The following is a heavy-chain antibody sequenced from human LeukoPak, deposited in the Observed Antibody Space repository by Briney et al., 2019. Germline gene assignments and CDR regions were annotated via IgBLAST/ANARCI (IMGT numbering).Heavy chain of an antibody. D-gene: IGHD3-3*01. CDR1: GFTFKNYC. CDR3: ARVPSITIFGRPTYCDL. V-gene: IGHV3-7*01. CDR2: IEQKGSEK. J-gene: IGHJ5*02. Sequence: TGGSLTLSCIASGFTFKNYCMSWVRQAPGKGLEWVAHIEQKGSEKYHVDSAKGRFTISRDNAENSLFLQMNSLRADDTAVYYCARVPSITIFGRPTYCDLWGQGTLVTVSS.